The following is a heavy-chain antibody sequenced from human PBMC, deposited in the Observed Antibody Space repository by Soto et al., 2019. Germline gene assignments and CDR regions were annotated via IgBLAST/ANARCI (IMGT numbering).Heavy chain of an antibody. CDR1: GYIFTSYW. J-gene: IGHJ5*02. CDR2: IYPGDSDT. CDR3: ARQEYYYDSSGYYYWFDP. V-gene: IGHV5-51*01. Sequence: HPGGSPKSSRKGSGYIFTSYWNDWVRHMPREGLEWMGIIYPGDSDTRYSPSFQGQVTISADKSISTAYLQWSSLKASDTAMYYCARQEYYYDSSGYYYWFDPWGQGTLVTVSS. D-gene: IGHD3-22*01.